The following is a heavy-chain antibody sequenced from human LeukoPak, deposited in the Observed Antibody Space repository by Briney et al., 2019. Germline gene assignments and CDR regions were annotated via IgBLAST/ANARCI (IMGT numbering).Heavy chain of an antibody. Sequence: GASVKVSCKASGYTFTGYYLHWLRQAPGQGLEYLGWINPNGGGTNFPQKFQGRVTLTIDTSVNTGYMEITKLTSDDTAVYYCARIITSTWYNEFDCWGQGTLVAVSS. CDR2: INPNGGGT. CDR1: GYTFTGYY. CDR3: ARIITSTWYNEFDC. V-gene: IGHV1-2*02. J-gene: IGHJ4*02. D-gene: IGHD1-14*01.